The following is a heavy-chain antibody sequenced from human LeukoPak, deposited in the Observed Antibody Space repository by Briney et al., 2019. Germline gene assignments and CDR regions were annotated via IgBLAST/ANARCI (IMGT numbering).Heavy chain of an antibody. CDR2: ISSSSDSI. D-gene: IGHD5-12*01. CDR1: GFTFSTYG. CDR3: AKDPYSGYDSGQFDY. V-gene: IGHV3-48*04. J-gene: IGHJ4*02. Sequence: PGGPLRLSCAASGFTFSTYGMTWVRQAPGKGLEWISYISSSSDSIKYADSVKGRFTSSRDNSKNSLYLQMNSLRTEDTALYYCAKDPYSGYDSGQFDYWGQGTLVTVSS.